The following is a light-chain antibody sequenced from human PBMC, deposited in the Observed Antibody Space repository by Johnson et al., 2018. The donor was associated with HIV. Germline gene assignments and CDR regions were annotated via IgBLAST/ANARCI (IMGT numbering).Light chain of an antibody. CDR3: GTWDSSLRENV. CDR2: ENN. J-gene: IGLJ1*01. V-gene: IGLV1-51*02. Sequence: QSVLTQPPSVSAAPGQKVTISCSGSISNIGNNYVSWYQQFPGTAQKLLIYENNTRPPGIPDRFSYSQSGTSATLAIPGLQAGDEADYYCGTWDSSLRENVFGTGTKVTVL. CDR1: ISNIGNNY.